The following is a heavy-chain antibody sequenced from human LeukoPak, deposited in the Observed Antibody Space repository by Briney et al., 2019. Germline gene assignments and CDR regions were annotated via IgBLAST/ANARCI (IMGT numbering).Heavy chain of an antibody. D-gene: IGHD6-13*01. V-gene: IGHV4-4*02. J-gene: IGHJ6*02. CDR1: GGSISSSNW. CDR3: ASVIAAAGNFGMDV. CDR2: IYHSGST. Sequence: SSETLSLTCAVSGGSISSSNWWSWVRQPPGKGLEWIGEIYHSGSTNYNPSLKSRVTISVDKSKNQFSLKLSSVTAADTAVYYCASVIAAAGNFGMDVWGQGTTVTVSS.